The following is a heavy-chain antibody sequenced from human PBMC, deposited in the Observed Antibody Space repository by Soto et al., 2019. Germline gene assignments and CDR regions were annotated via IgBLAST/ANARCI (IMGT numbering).Heavy chain of an antibody. D-gene: IGHD4-17*01. CDR3: ARDLTGSGTVTLFDY. CDR2: IKQDGSEK. Sequence: GGSLRLSCAASGFTFSSYWMSWVRQAPGKGLEWVANIKQDGSEKYYVDSVKGRFTISRDNAKNSLYLQMNSLRAEDTAVYYCARDLTGSGTVTLFDYWGQGTLVTVSS. J-gene: IGHJ4*02. CDR1: GFTFSSYW. V-gene: IGHV3-7*01.